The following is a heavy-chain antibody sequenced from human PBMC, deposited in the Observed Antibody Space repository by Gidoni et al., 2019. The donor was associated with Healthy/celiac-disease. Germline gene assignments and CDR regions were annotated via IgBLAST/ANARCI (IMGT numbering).Heavy chain of an antibody. CDR2: IYYSGST. CDR3: ARGVGGEQWLVSQFDY. CDR1: GGSVSSGSYY. Sequence: QVQLQESGPGLVKPSETLSLPCTVSGGSVSSGSYYWSWIRQPPGKGLEWIGYIYYSGSTNYNPSLKSRVTISVDTSKNQFSLKLSSVTAADTAVYYCARGVGGEQWLVSQFDYWGQGTLVTVSS. D-gene: IGHD6-19*01. V-gene: IGHV4-61*01. J-gene: IGHJ4*02.